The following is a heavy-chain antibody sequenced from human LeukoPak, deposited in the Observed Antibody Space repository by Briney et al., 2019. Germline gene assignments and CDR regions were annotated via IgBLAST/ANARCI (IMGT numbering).Heavy chain of an antibody. J-gene: IGHJ5*02. CDR1: GGSISSGDYY. V-gene: IGHV4-30-4*01. CDR2: IYYSGST. CDR3: ARDAISQNYYDSSGSTWFDP. D-gene: IGHD3-22*01. Sequence: SETLSLTCTVSGGSISSGDYYWSWIRQPPGKGLEWIGYIYYSGSTYYNPSLKSRVTISVDTSKNQFSLKLSSVTAADTAVYYCARDAISQNYYDSSGSTWFDPWGQGTLVTVSS.